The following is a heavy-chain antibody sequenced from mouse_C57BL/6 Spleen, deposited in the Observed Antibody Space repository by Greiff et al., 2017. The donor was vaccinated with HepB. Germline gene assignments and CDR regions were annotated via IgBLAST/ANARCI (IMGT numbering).Heavy chain of an antibody. CDR3: ARRYYGSSWAWFAY. Sequence: EVQLQQSGPELVKPGASVKIPCKASGYTFTDYNMDWVKHSHGKSLEWIGDINPNNGGTIYNQKFKGKATLTVDKSSSTAYMELRSLTSEDTAVYYCARRYYGSSWAWFAYWGQGTLVTVSA. CDR1: GYTFTDYN. V-gene: IGHV1-18*01. D-gene: IGHD1-1*01. CDR2: INPNNGGT. J-gene: IGHJ3*01.